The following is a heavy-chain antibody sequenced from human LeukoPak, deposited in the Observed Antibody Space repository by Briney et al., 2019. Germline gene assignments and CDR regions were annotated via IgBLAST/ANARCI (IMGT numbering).Heavy chain of an antibody. CDR1: GFTVSSNY. Sequence: GGSLRLSCAASGFTVSSNYMSWVRQAPGKGLEWVSVIYSGGSTYYADSVKGRFTISRDNSKNTLYLQMNSLRAEDTAVYYCARDHVVRDEESYYMDVWGKGTTVTVSS. CDR2: IYSGGST. J-gene: IGHJ6*03. CDR3: ARDHVVRDEESYYMDV. V-gene: IGHV3-53*01. D-gene: IGHD3-10*01.